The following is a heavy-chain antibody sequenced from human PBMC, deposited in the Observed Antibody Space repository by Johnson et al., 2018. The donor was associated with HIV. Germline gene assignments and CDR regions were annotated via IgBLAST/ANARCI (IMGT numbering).Heavy chain of an antibody. CDR3: AAMDGSGSYWAFDI. CDR1: GFTFSSYD. V-gene: IGHV3-13*01. D-gene: IGHD3-10*01. CDR2: IGTAGDT. J-gene: IGHJ3*02. Sequence: VQLVESGGGLVQPGGSLRLSCAASGFTFSSYDMHWVRQATGKGLEWVSAIGTAGDTYYPGSVKGRFTISRENAKNSLHLQMNSLRAEDTAVYYCAAMDGSGSYWAFDIWGQGTMVTVSS.